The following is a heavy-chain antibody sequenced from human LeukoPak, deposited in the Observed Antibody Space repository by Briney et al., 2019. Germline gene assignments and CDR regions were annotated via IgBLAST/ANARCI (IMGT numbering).Heavy chain of an antibody. V-gene: IGHV6-1*01. J-gene: IGHJ4*02. CDR2: TYYRSKWYN. CDR1: GDRVSSNSAA. Sequence: SQTLSLTCAISGDRVSSNSAAWNWIRQSPSRGLEWLGRTYYRSKWYNDYAVSVKSRITINPNTSKNQFSLQLNSVTPEDTAVYYCARGGDSGYDYEELCYFDYWGRGTLVTVSS. D-gene: IGHD5-12*01. CDR3: ARGGDSGYDYEELCYFDY.